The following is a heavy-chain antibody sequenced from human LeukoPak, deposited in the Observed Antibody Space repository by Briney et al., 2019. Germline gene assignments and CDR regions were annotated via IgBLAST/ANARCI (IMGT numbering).Heavy chain of an antibody. Sequence: GASVKASCKASGYTFAGYDINWVRQATGQGLEWMGWMNPNSGNTGYAQKFQGRVTITRNTSISTAYMALSSLRSEDTAVYYCARGAAAGYLPVNWFDPWGQGTLVTVSS. J-gene: IGHJ5*02. CDR1: GYTFAGYD. D-gene: IGHD2-2*01. CDR2: MNPNSGNT. V-gene: IGHV1-8*03. CDR3: ARGAAAGYLPVNWFDP.